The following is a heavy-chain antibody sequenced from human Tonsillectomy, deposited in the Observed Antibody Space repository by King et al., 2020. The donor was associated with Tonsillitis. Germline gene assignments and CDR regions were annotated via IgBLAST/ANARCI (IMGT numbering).Heavy chain of an antibody. Sequence: VQLVESGAEVKKPGESLRISCRGSGYSFTNFWTSWVRLMPGKGLEWVGRIDPSDSFSNYSPSFQGHVTISADKSISTPYLQWSSLRPSDTAMYYCARHADAGDDGGGWFDPWGQGTLVTVSS. D-gene: IGHD1-1*01. J-gene: IGHJ5*02. CDR2: IDPSDSFS. CDR1: GYSFTNFW. V-gene: IGHV5-10-1*03. CDR3: ARHADAGDDGGGWFDP.